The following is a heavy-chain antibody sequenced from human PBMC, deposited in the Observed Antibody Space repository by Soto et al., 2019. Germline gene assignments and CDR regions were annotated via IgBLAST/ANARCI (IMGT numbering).Heavy chain of an antibody. J-gene: IGHJ4*02. CDR2: MNPNSGNT. V-gene: IGHV1-8*01. Sequence: GASVKVSCKASGYAFTSYDINWVRQATGQGLEWMGWMNPNSGNTGYAQKFQGRVTMTRNTSISTAYMELSSLRSEDTAVCYCARAGFSSSSWYKLGYWGQGTLVTVSS. CDR3: ARAGFSSSSWYKLGY. D-gene: IGHD6-13*01. CDR1: GYAFTSYD.